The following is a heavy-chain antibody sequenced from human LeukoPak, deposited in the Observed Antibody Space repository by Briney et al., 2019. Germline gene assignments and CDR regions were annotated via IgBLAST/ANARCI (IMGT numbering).Heavy chain of an antibody. J-gene: IGHJ4*02. Sequence: GGSLRLSCAASGFTFSSYWMSWVRQAPGRGLEWVANIKQDGSEKYYVDSVKGRFTISRDNAKNSLYLQMNSLRAEDTAVYYCARIVTYYYDSSGYGPIDYWGQGTLVTVSS. CDR2: IKQDGSEK. CDR3: ARIVTYYYDSSGYGPIDY. CDR1: GFTFSSYW. D-gene: IGHD3-22*01. V-gene: IGHV3-7*01.